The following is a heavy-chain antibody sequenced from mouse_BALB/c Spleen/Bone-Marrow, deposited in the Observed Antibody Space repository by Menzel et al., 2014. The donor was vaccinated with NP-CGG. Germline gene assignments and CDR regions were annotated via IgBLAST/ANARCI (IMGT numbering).Heavy chain of an antibody. CDR1: GYTFTDHA. CDR3: ARSGKVRNAMDY. D-gene: IGHD2-14*01. Sequence: QVQLKESGAKLVRPGVSVKISCKGSGYTFTDHAIHWVKRSHAKSLEWIGVISGYYGDAIYNQKVKGKATMTVDKSSSTAYMELARLASEDSAIYYCARSGKVRNAMDYWGQGTSVTVSS. J-gene: IGHJ4*01. CDR2: ISGYYGDA. V-gene: IGHV1S137*01.